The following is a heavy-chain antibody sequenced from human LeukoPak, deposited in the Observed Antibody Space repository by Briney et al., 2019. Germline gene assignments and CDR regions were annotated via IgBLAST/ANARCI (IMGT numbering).Heavy chain of an antibody. CDR2: VNPNSGGT. CDR3: ARGLGRTAMVTRGGVRFDY. CDR1: GYTFIDYY. V-gene: IGHV1-2*02. Sequence: ASVKVSCKTSGYTFIDYYVHWVRKAPGQGLEWLGWVNPNSGGTSNAQMLQGRVTLTRDTSINTAYMELRRLTSDDTAVYYCARGLGRTAMVTRGGVRFDYWGQGTLVTVSS. J-gene: IGHJ4*02. D-gene: IGHD5-18*01.